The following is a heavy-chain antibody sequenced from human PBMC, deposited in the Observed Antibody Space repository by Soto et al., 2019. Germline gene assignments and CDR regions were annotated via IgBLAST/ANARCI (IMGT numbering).Heavy chain of an antibody. Sequence: SETLSLTCTVSGGSISSGDYYWSWIRQPPGKGLEWIGYIYYSGSTYYNPSLKSRVTISVDTSKNQFSLKLSSVTAADTAVYYCARDRAATPGVYYYGTDVWGQGTTVTFSS. D-gene: IGHD2-8*01. CDR1: GGSISSGDYY. CDR3: ARDRAATPGVYYYGTDV. V-gene: IGHV4-30-4*01. CDR2: IYYSGST. J-gene: IGHJ6*02.